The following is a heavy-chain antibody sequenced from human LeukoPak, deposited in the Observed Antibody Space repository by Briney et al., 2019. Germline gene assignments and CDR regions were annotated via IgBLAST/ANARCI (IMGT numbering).Heavy chain of an antibody. D-gene: IGHD6-19*01. J-gene: IGHJ5*02. V-gene: IGHV3-30*03. CDR2: ISYDGSNK. Sequence: GGSLRLSCAASGFTFSSYGIHWVRQAPGKGLEWVAVISYDGSNKYYADSVKGRFTISRDNSKNTLYLQMNSLRSDDTAVYYCARECNVVAVAGSCWFDPWGQGTLVTVSS. CDR3: ARECNVVAVAGSCWFDP. CDR1: GFTFSSYG.